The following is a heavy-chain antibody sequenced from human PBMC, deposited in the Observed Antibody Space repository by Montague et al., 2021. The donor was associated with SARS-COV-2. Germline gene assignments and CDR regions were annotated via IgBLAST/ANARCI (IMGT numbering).Heavy chain of an antibody. V-gene: IGHV4-39*01. CDR1: GGSISSSSYY. D-gene: IGHD3-10*01. CDR3: ARDGGWGSYLVY. J-gene: IGHJ4*02. Sequence: SETLSLTCTVSGGSISSSSYYWGWIRQPPEKGLEWIGSIYYSGSTYYNPSLKSRVTISVDTSKNQFSLKLSSVTAADTAVYYCARDGGWGSYLVYWGQGTLVTVSS. CDR2: IYYSGST.